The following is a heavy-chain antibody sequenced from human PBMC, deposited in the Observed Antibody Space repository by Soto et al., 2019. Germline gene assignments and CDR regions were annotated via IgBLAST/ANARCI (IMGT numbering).Heavy chain of an antibody. D-gene: IGHD4-17*01. CDR2: IIPIFGTA. J-gene: IGHJ6*02. CDR1: GGTFSSYA. V-gene: IGHV1-69*01. CDR3: AREGASHGDLPGNGMDV. Sequence: QVQLVQSGAEVKKPGSSVKVSCKASGGTFSSYAISWVRQAPGQGLEWMGGIIPIFGTANYAQKFQGRVTITADESTRSAYMELSSLRSEDTAVYYCAREGASHGDLPGNGMDVWGQGTTVTVSS.